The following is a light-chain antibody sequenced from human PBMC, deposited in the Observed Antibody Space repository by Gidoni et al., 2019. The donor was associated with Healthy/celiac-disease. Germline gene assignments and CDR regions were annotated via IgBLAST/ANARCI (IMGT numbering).Light chain of an antibody. CDR3: QSYDSSLSGSRV. Sequence: QSVLTQPPSVPGAPGQRVTISCTGSSSNIGAGYDVNWYQQLPGTAPKPLIYGNSNRPSGVPDRFSGSKSGTSASLAITGLQAEDEADYYCQSYDSSLSGSRVFGGGTKLTVL. V-gene: IGLV1-40*01. J-gene: IGLJ3*02. CDR1: SSNIGAGYD. CDR2: GNS.